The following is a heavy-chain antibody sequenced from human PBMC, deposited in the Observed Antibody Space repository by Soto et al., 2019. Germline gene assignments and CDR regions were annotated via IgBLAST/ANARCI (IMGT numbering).Heavy chain of an antibody. CDR2: IYYSGST. V-gene: IGHV4-59*01. CDR3: ARGVYYYDSREPIDAFDI. Sequence: SETLSLTCTVSGGSISSYYWSWIRQPPGKGLEWIGCIYYSGSTNYNPSLKSRVTISVDTSKNQFSLKLSSVTAADTAVYYCARGVYYYDSREPIDAFDIWGQGTMVTVSS. J-gene: IGHJ3*02. D-gene: IGHD3-22*01. CDR1: GGSISSYY.